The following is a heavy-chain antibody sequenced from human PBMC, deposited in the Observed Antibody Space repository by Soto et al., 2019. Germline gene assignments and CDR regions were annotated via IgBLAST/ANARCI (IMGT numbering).Heavy chain of an antibody. Sequence: ETLSLTCTVSGGSISSYYWSWIRQPAGKGLEWIGRIYTSGSTNYNPSLKSRVTMSVDTSKNQFSLKLSSVTAADTAVYYCARDYSSSSSYYYYGMDVWGQGTTVTVSS. D-gene: IGHD6-6*01. CDR3: ARDYSSSSSYYYYGMDV. J-gene: IGHJ6*02. CDR1: GGSISSYY. V-gene: IGHV4-4*07. CDR2: IYTSGST.